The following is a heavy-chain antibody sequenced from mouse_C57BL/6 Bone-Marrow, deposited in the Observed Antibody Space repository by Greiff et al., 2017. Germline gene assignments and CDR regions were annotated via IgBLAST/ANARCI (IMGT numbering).Heavy chain of an antibody. CDR1: GYTFTSYD. CDR2: IYPRDGST. V-gene: IGHV1-85*01. J-gene: IGHJ3*01. D-gene: IGHD2-4*01. CDR3: ARGNYDYGAWFAY. Sequence: QVQLQQSGPELVKPGASVKLSCKASGYTFTSYDIHWVKQRPGQGLEWIGWIYPRDGSTKYNEKFKDKATLTVDTSSSTAYMELHSLTSEDSAVDFGARGNYDYGAWFAYWGQGTLVTVAA.